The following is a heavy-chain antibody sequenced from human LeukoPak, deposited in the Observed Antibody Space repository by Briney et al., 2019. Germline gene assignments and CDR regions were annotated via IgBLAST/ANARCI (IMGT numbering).Heavy chain of an antibody. CDR1: GGSISSYY. CDR3: ARSILTVAGPFDY. D-gene: IGHD6-19*01. Sequence: SETLSLTRAVSGGSISSYYWSWIRQPPGKGLEWIGYIYYSGSTNYNPSLTSRVTMSVDTSKNQFSLKLSSVTAADTAVYFCARSILTVAGPFDYWGQGTLVTVSS. J-gene: IGHJ4*02. CDR2: IYYSGST. V-gene: IGHV4-59*01.